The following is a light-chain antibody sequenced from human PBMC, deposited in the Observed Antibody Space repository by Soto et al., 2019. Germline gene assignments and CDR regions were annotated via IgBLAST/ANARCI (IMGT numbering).Light chain of an antibody. CDR2: EVS. Sequence: QSVLTQPASVSVSPGQSITISCTGTSSDVGGYNYVPWYQQHPGKAPKLMIYEVSNRPSGVSDRFSGSKSGNTASLTISGLQAEDEADYHFGSYTSSRIYVFGAGTQDTV. CDR3: GSYTSSRIYV. J-gene: IGLJ1*01. CDR1: SSDVGGYNY. V-gene: IGLV2-14*01.